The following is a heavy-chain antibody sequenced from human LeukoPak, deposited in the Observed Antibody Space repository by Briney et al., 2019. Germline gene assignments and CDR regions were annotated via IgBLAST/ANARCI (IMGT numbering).Heavy chain of an antibody. CDR2: INPNSGGT. V-gene: IGHV1-2*02. CDR3: ARDTRRASSGAFDI. CDR1: GYTFTSYG. J-gene: IGHJ3*02. D-gene: IGHD2-15*01. Sequence: ASVRVSCKASGYTFTSYGISWVRQAPGQGLEWMGWINPNSGGTNYAQKFQGRVTMTRDTSISTAYMELSRLRSDDTAVYYCARDTRRASSGAFDIWGQGTMVTVSS.